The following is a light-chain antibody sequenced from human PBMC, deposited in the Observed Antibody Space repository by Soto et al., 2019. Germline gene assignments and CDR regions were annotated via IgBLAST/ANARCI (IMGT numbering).Light chain of an antibody. V-gene: IGLV2-14*01. Sequence: QSALTQPPSASGSPGQSVTISCTGTSSDIGGYNSVSWYQQHPGKAPRLMIYEVNKRPSGVSNRFSGSKSGNTASLTISGLLAEDEADYYCNSYTRSRSYVFGTGTKLTVL. J-gene: IGLJ1*01. CDR2: EVN. CDR3: NSYTRSRSYV. CDR1: SSDIGGYNS.